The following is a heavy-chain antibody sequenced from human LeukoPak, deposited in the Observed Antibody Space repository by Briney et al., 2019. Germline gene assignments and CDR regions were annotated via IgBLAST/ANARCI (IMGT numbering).Heavy chain of an antibody. V-gene: IGHV1-8*02. J-gene: IGHJ6*03. Sequence: ASVKVSCKSSGYTFTGYYMHWVRLAPGQGLECLGWINPNSGNTGYAQKFQGRVTMTRNTSISTAYMELSSLRSEDTAVYYCARVGYSSSWYYYYYYMDVWGKGTTVTISS. CDR3: ARVGYSSSWYYYYYYMDV. CDR2: INPNSGNT. CDR1: GYTFTGYY. D-gene: IGHD6-13*01.